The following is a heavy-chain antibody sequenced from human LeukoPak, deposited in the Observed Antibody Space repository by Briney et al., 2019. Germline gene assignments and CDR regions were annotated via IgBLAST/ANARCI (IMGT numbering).Heavy chain of an antibody. J-gene: IGHJ3*02. V-gene: IGHV5-51*01. CDR3: ARRLYTGAFDI. Sequence: GEALEISCKGSGYLFTSYWIGWVRPVPGKGLEWMGIIYPGDSDTRYSPSFQGQVTISADKSISTAYLQWSSLKASDTAMYYCARRLYTGAFDIWGQGTMVTVSS. CDR2: IYPGDSDT. CDR1: GYLFTSYW. D-gene: IGHD2-2*02.